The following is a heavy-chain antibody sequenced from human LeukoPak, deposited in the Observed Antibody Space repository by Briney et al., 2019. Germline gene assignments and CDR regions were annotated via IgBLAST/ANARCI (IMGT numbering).Heavy chain of an antibody. V-gene: IGHV1-18*01. D-gene: IGHD1-14*01. J-gene: IGHJ4*02. CDR3: ARGRLGVSGYKDYFDY. CDR2: ISAYNGNT. CDR1: GYILTNYA. Sequence: SVKVSCTSSGYILTNYAITWVRQAPGQGLEWMGWISAYNGNTDYAQKFQGRVTMTTDTSTRTAYMDLRSLRSDDTAVYYCARGRLGVSGYKDYFDYWGQGTLVTVSS.